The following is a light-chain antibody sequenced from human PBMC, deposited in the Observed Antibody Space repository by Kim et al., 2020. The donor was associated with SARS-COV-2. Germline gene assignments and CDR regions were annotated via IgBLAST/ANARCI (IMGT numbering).Light chain of an antibody. CDR2: GAS. CDR3: QQYGSSPFMYT. V-gene: IGKV3-20*01. CDR1: QSVSSSY. J-gene: IGKJ2*01. Sequence: EIVLTQSPGTLSLSPGERATLSCRASQSVSSSYLAWYQQKPGQAPRLLIYGASSRATGIPDRFSGSGSGTDFTLIISRLEPEDFAVYYCQQYGSSPFMYTFGQGTKLEI.